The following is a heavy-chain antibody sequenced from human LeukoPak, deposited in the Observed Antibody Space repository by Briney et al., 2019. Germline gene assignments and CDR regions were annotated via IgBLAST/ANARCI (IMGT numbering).Heavy chain of an antibody. J-gene: IGHJ4*02. CDR3: AAGSSGSYYYFDY. CDR2: ISSSTTYI. CDR1: GFTFSSYE. Sequence: PGGSLRLSCAASGFTFSSYEMNWVRQAPGKGLEWVSSISSSTTYIYYADSVKGRFTISRDNAKNALYLQMNSLRAEDMAVYYCAAGSSGSYYYFDYWGQGTLVTVSS. D-gene: IGHD3-22*01. V-gene: IGHV3-21*01.